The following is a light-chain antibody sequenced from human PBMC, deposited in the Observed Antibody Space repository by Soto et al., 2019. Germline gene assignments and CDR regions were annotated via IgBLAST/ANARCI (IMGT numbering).Light chain of an antibody. J-gene: IGLJ2*01. CDR1: SSNIGNKY. V-gene: IGLV1-51*01. CDR2: DND. CDR3: ATCDRRLSVGV. Sequence: QAVVTQPPSVSAAPGQKVTISCSGSSSNIGNKYVFWYQQLPGTAPKLLIYDNDKRPSGIPDRFSGSKSGTSATLGITGLQTGDEADYYCATCDRRLSVGVFGGGNKVTVL.